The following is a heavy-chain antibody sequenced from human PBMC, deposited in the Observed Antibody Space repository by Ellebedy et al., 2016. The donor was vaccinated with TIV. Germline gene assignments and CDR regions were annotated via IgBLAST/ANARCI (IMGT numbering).Heavy chain of an antibody. D-gene: IGHD5-18*01. V-gene: IGHV4-39*01. Sequence: MPSETLSLTCPVSGGSISSSSYYWGWIRQPPGKGLEWIGSIYYSGSTYYNPSLKSRVTISVDTSKNQFSLKLSSVTAADTAVYYCARHRDTAMVPNWFDPWGQGTMVTVSS. CDR2: IYYSGST. CDR1: GGSISSSSYY. CDR3: ARHRDTAMVPNWFDP. J-gene: IGHJ5*02.